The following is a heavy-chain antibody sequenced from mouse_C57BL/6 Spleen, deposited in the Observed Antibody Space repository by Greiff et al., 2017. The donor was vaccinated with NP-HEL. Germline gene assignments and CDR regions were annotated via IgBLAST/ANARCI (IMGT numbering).Heavy chain of an antibody. J-gene: IGHJ2*01. Sequence: VQLQQSGAELVKPGASVKISCKASGYTFTDYYINWVKQRPGQGLEWIGKIGPGSGSTYYNEKFKGKATLTADKSSSTAYMQLSSLTSEDSAVYFCARSPYYYGSSRYYFDYWGQGTTLTVSS. D-gene: IGHD1-1*01. CDR1: GYTFTDYY. CDR3: ARSPYYYGSSRYYFDY. V-gene: IGHV1-77*01. CDR2: IGPGSGST.